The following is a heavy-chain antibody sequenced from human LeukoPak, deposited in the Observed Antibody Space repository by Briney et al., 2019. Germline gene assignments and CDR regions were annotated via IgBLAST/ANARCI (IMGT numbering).Heavy chain of an antibody. CDR1: GYTFTSFG. D-gene: IGHD1-26*01. Sequence: GASVKVSCKASGYTFTSFGISWVRQAPGQGLEWMGWISAYNGNTNYAQKFQGRVTLTPDTSTSTAYMELRSLRSDDTAVYYCATLRGSYPAPYYFDYWGQRTLVTVSS. CDR2: ISAYNGNT. J-gene: IGHJ4*02. CDR3: ATLRGSYPAPYYFDY. V-gene: IGHV1-18*01.